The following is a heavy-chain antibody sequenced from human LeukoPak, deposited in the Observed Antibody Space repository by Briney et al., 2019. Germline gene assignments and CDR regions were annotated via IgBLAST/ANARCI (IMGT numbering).Heavy chain of an antibody. CDR3: VRDIQWRFDP. Sequence: ASVKVSCKASGYMFTSYGISWVRQAAGQGLEWMGWISTNKGNTNYAQRLQGRVTMTTDTSTSTAYMELRSLRSDDTAIYYCVRDIQWRFDPWGQGTLVTVSS. J-gene: IGHJ5*02. CDR1: GYMFTSYG. D-gene: IGHD2-8*01. V-gene: IGHV1-18*01. CDR2: ISTNKGNT.